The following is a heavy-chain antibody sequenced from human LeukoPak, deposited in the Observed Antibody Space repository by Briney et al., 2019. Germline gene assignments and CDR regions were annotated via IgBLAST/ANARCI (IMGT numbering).Heavy chain of an antibody. V-gene: IGHV3-23*01. CDR3: ARGRTYYYGSDPWDV. CDR2: ISGSGGST. J-gene: IGHJ6*02. D-gene: IGHD3-10*01. Sequence: GGSLRLSCAASGFTFSSYAMSWVRQAPGKGLEWVSAISGSGGSTYYADTVRGRFTISRDNSKNTLYVQMNSLGAEDTAVYYCARGRTYYYGSDPWDVWGQGTTVTVSS. CDR1: GFTFSSYA.